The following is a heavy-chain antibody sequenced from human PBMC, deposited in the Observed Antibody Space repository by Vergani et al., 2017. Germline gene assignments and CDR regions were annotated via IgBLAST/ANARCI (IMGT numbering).Heavy chain of an antibody. CDR1: GGSFSGYY. V-gene: IGHV4-34*01. CDR3: AREEGRGDFWSGYYSHYYYGMDV. Sequence: QVQLQQWGAGLLKPSETLSLTCAVYGGSFSGYYWSWIRQPPGKGLEWIGEINHSGSTNYNPSLKSRVTISVDTSKNQFSLKLSSVTAADTAVYYWAREEGRGDFWSGYYSHYYYGMDVWGQGTTVTVSS. D-gene: IGHD3-3*01. CDR2: INHSGST. J-gene: IGHJ6*02.